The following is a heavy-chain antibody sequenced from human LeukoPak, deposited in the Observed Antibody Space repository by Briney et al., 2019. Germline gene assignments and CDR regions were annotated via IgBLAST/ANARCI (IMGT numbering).Heavy chain of an antibody. CDR1: GDSVSSNSAA. D-gene: IGHD3-10*01. V-gene: IGHV6-1*01. J-gene: IGHJ4*02. CDR3: ARRESSGSHDY. CDR2: TYYRSKWYN. Sequence: SQTLSLTCAISGDSVSSNSAAWNWLRQSPSRGREWLGRTYYRSKWYNEYAPSVKSRITINPDTTKNQFSLQLNSVSPEDTAVYYCARRESSGSHDYWGQGTPVTVSS.